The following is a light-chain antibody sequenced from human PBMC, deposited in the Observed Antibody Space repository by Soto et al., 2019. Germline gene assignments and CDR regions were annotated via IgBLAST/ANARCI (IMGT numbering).Light chain of an antibody. CDR3: SSYTSSSTVV. J-gene: IGLJ2*01. CDR2: DVS. CDR1: SSDVGGYNY. V-gene: IGLV2-14*01. Sequence: ALTQPASVSGSPGQSITISCTGTSSDVGGYNYVSWYQQHPGKAPKLMIYDVSNRPSGVSNRFSDSKSGNTASLTISGLQAEDEADYYCSSYTSSSTVVFGGGTKLTVL.